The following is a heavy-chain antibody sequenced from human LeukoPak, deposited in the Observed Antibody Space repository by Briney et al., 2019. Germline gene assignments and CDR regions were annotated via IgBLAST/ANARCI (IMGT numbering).Heavy chain of an antibody. CDR2: IYASGST. CDR1: GGSVSSGSYY. Sequence: SQTLSLTCTVSGGSVSSGSYYWSWIRQPAGKGLEWIGRIYASGSTNYNPSLKSRVTISLDTSKNQFSLKLSSVTAADTAAYYCARTLGYYDSSGYSDFDYWGQGTLVTVSS. J-gene: IGHJ4*02. CDR3: ARTLGYYDSSGYSDFDY. V-gene: IGHV4-61*02. D-gene: IGHD3-22*01.